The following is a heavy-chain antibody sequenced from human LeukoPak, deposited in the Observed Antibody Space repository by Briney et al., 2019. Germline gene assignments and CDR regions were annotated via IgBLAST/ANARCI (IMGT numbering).Heavy chain of an antibody. CDR3: ARTSREGRYFDWLLWGANWFDP. V-gene: IGHV4-38-2*02. J-gene: IGHJ5*02. CDR1: GYSISSGYY. CDR2: IYHSGST. D-gene: IGHD3-9*01. Sequence: SETLSLTCTVSGYSISSGYYWGWIRQPPGKGLEWIGSIYHSGSTYYNPSLKSRVTISVDTSKNQFSLKLSSVTAADTAVYYCARTSREGRYFDWLLWGANWFDPWGQGTLVTVSS.